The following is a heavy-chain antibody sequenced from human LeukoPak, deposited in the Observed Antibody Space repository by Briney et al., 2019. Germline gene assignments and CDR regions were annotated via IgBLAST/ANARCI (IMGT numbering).Heavy chain of an antibody. CDR2: IIPIFGTA. D-gene: IGHD3-10*01. Sequence: GASVKVSCKASGGTFSSYAISWVRQAPGQGLEWMGEIIPIFGTANYAQKFQGRVTITADKSTSTAYMELSSLGSDDTAVYYCARDGRGSRSSWFDPWGQGTLVIVSS. V-gene: IGHV1-69*06. CDR3: ARDGRGSRSSWFDP. CDR1: GGTFSSYA. J-gene: IGHJ5*02.